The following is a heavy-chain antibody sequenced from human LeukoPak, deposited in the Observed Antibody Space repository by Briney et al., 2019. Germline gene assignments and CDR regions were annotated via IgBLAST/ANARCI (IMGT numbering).Heavy chain of an antibody. J-gene: IGHJ6*02. D-gene: IGHD3-10*01. CDR1: GGSFSGYY. V-gene: IGHV4-34*01. Sequence: PSETLSLTCAVYGGSFSGYYWSWIRQPPGKGLEWIGEINHSGSTNYNPSLKSRVIISLDTSKNQFSLKLTSVTAADTAVYYCASGSGRGDYYYGMDVWGQGTTVTVSS. CDR3: ASGSGRGDYYYGMDV. CDR2: INHSGST.